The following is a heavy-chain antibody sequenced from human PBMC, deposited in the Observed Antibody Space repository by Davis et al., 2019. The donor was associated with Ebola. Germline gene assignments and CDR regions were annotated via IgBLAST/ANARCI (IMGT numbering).Heavy chain of an antibody. D-gene: IGHD5-18*01. CDR3: ARLFKKVYTGLAAPGV. V-gene: IGHV5-51*01. CDR2: IYPGDSDI. Sequence: KVSCKGSGYIFTDYWIDWVRQMPGKGLEWMGIIYPGDSDIRYSPSFQGQVTISVDRSISTAYLQWSSLKASDTAIYCCARLFKKVYTGLAAPGVWGQGTLVTVSS. CDR1: GYIFTDYW. J-gene: IGHJ1*01.